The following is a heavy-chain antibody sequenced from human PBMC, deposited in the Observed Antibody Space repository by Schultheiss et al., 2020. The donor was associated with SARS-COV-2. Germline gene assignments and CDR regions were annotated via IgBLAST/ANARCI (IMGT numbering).Heavy chain of an antibody. Sequence: SETLSLTCTVSGGSISSYYWSWIRQPPGKGLEWIGEIYHSASPNYNPSLKSRVAISVDKSKTQFSLKLSSVTAADTAVYYCAREGLYYNWNSLDPWGQGILVTVSS. CDR3: AREGLYYNWNSLDP. V-gene: IGHV4-59*12. J-gene: IGHJ5*02. CDR2: IYHSASP. D-gene: IGHD1-7*01. CDR1: GGSISSYY.